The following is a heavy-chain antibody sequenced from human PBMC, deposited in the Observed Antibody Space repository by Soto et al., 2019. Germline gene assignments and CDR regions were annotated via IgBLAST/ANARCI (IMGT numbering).Heavy chain of an antibody. CDR2: ISTSANVQ. V-gene: IGHV3-48*03. CDR3: ARDKRDVAAFGMVIRNFDS. Sequence: EVQLVESGGGSAQPGGSLRLSCAASGFTFSSFDMNWVRQAPGKGLEGISYISTSANVQYYADSVKGRFTISRDNAKNSLHLQMNSLRAEDTAIYYCARDKRDVAAFGMVIRNFDSWGQGTLVTVSS. CDR1: GFTFSSFD. D-gene: IGHD3-3*01. J-gene: IGHJ4*02.